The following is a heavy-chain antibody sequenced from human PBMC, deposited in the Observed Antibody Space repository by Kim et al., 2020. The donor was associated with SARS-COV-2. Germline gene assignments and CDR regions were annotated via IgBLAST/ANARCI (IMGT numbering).Heavy chain of an antibody. J-gene: IGHJ6*02. Sequence: GGSLRLSCAASGFTFSDYYMSWIRQAPGKGLEWVSYISSSGSTIYYADSVKGRFTISRDNAKNSLYLQMNSLRAEDTAVYYCARVRGAAGPFYYYYYGMDVWGQVTTVTVSS. D-gene: IGHD6-13*01. CDR2: ISSSGSTI. CDR1: GFTFSDYY. CDR3: ARVRGAAGPFYYYYYGMDV. V-gene: IGHV3-11*01.